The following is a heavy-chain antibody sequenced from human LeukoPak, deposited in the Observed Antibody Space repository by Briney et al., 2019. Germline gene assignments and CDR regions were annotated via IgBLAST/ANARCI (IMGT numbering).Heavy chain of an antibody. CDR3: ASHGYSYAINGY. CDR2: IYYSGST. Sequence: SETLSLTCTVSGGSISSSSYYWGWIRQPPGKGLEWIGSIYYSGSTYYNPSLKSRVTISVDTSKNQFSLKLSSVTAADTAVYYCASHGYSYAINGYWGQGTLVTVSS. CDR1: GGSISSSSYY. D-gene: IGHD5-18*01. V-gene: IGHV4-39*07. J-gene: IGHJ4*02.